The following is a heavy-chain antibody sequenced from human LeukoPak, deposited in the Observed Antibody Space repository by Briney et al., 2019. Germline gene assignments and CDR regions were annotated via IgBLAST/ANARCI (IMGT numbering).Heavy chain of an antibody. V-gene: IGHV4-59*08. D-gene: IGHD3-22*01. CDR1: GGSISTYS. CDR3: ARHKTILFYDSSGDWYFDL. Sequence: SETLSLTCTVSGGSISTYSWSWIRQPPGKGPEWIGYIYYTGSTNCNPSLKSRVTISMDTPKNQFSLKLTSVTAADTAVYYCARHKTILFYDSSGDWYFDLWGRGTMVTVSS. J-gene: IGHJ2*01. CDR2: IYYTGST.